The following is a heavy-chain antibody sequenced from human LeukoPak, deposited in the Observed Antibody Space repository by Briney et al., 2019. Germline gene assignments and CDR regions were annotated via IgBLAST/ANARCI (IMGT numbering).Heavy chain of an antibody. CDR3: VRELVPQSINSGYDSFHI. CDR2: ISSSDGTT. Sequence: PGGSLRLSCAASGFVFSTYEMDWVRQAPGKGLEWVPYISSSDGTTYYADSVKGRFTISRDNAKNSLSLQMNSLSAEDTAVYYCVRELVPQSINSGYDSFHIWGQGTMVTVSS. J-gene: IGHJ3*02. D-gene: IGHD5-12*01. V-gene: IGHV3-48*03. CDR1: GFVFSTYE.